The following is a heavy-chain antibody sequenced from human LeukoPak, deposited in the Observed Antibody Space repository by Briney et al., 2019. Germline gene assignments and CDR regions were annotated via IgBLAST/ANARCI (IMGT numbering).Heavy chain of an antibody. Sequence: GGSLRLSCAASGFTFSSYWMHWVRQAPGKGLVWVSRINSDGSSTSYADSVKGRFTISRDNAKNTLYLQMHSLRAEDTAVYYCARDSGSYHYYGMDVWGQGTTVTVSS. J-gene: IGHJ6*02. CDR3: ARDSGSYHYYGMDV. D-gene: IGHD1-26*01. V-gene: IGHV3-74*01. CDR1: GFTFSSYW. CDR2: INSDGSST.